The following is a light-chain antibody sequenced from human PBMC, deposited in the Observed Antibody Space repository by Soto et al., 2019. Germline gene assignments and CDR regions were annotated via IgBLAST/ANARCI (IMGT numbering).Light chain of an antibody. Sequence: IVLTQSPATLSLSPWERATLSCRASQSVSSSYLAGYQQKPGQAPRLLIYGASSRATGSPDRFSGSGSGTDVTLTISRLEPEDFATYYCQHYNSYSEAFGQGTKVDIK. V-gene: IGKV3-20*01. CDR1: QSVSSSY. CDR3: QHYNSYSEA. J-gene: IGKJ1*01. CDR2: GAS.